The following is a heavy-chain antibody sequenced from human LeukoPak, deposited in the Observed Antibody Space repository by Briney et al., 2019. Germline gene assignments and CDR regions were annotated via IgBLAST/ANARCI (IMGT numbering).Heavy chain of an antibody. CDR2: ISAYNGNT. J-gene: IGHJ4*02. CDR3: AREGRVAPYDYVWGSYRYSTRHPDY. CDR1: VYTFTSYC. Sequence: ASVKVSCKASVYTFTSYCIRWVRQAPGQGLEWMGCISAYNGNTNYAQNLQGRDTMTTDTSTRTAYMELRSLRSDDTAVYYCAREGRVAPYDYVWGSYRYSTRHPDYWGQGTLVTVSS. V-gene: IGHV1-18*01. D-gene: IGHD3-16*02.